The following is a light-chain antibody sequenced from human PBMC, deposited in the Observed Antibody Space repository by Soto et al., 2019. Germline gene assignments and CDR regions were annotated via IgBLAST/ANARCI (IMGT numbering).Light chain of an antibody. CDR2: DAS. CDR3: QHYNSYSEA. Sequence: DIQMTQSPSTLSASVGDRVTITCHASQSISSWLAWYQQKPGKAPKLMIYDASSLESGVPSRFSGSGSGTEFTLTISSLQPDDFATYYCQHYNSYSEAFGQGTKVDI. V-gene: IGKV1-5*01. J-gene: IGKJ1*01. CDR1: QSISSW.